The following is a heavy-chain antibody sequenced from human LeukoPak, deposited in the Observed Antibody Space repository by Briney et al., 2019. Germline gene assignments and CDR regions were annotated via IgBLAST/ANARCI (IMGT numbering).Heavy chain of an antibody. CDR2: IRYDGSYE. Sequence: GESLKISCAASGLTFNSYGMHWVRQAPGKGLEWVAFIRYDGSYEYYADSVKGRFTISRDNSKTTLYLQMNSLRSEDTAVYYCAKDGGLHLYYYYNYMDIWGKGTTVTVSS. CDR3: AKDGGLHLYYYYNYMDI. D-gene: IGHD5-24*01. J-gene: IGHJ6*03. V-gene: IGHV3-30*02. CDR1: GLTFNSYG.